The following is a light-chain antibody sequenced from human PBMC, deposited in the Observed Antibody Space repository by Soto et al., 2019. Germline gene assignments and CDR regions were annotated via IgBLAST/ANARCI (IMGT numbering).Light chain of an antibody. V-gene: IGKV1-5*01. CDR3: QRYNSNPWT. Sequence: DIQMTQSPSTLSASVGARVTITCRASQSVNGWLAWYQQKPGKAPKLLIYAASNLESGVPSRFSGSGSGTEFTLTISSLQPDDSATYYCQRYNSNPWTFGQGTKVEVK. J-gene: IGKJ1*01. CDR1: QSVNGW. CDR2: AAS.